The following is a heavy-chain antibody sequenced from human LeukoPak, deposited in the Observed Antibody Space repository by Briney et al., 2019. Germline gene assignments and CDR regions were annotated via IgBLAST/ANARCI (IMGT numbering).Heavy chain of an antibody. J-gene: IGHJ6*03. V-gene: IGHV1-69*13. Sequence: SVKVSCEASGGTFSSYAISWVRQAPGQGLEWMGGIIPIFGTANYAQKFQGRVTITADESTSTAYMELSSLRSEDTAVYYCAREGLWSGYNYYYYYMDVWGKGTTVTVSS. CDR2: IIPIFGTA. D-gene: IGHD3-3*01. CDR3: AREGLWSGYNYYYYYMDV. CDR1: GGTFSSYA.